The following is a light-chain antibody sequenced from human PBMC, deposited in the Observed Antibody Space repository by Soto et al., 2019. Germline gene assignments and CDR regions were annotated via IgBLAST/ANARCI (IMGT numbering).Light chain of an antibody. J-gene: IGKJ5*01. Sequence: ENVLTQSPASLSLSPGEGATLSCRASQSINTYLAWYQQEPGQAPRLLIYDASKRATGIPARIRGSGSGTNFPLPTSGLEPEDCAVYSCQRRRSWHVTFGQGARLEIK. V-gene: IGKV3D-11*02. CDR1: QSINTY. CDR3: QRRRSWHVT. CDR2: DAS.